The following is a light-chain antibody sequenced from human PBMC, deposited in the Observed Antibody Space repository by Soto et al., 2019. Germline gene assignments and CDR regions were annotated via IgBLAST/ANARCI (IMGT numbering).Light chain of an antibody. J-gene: IGLJ2*01. CDR2: YDS. CDR1: NIGSKS. V-gene: IGLV3-21*04. CDR3: QVWDTSDLV. Sequence: SYELTQPPSVSVAPGKTARITCGGNNIGSKSVHWYQQKPGQAPVLVIYYDSDRPSGIPERFSGSNSGNTATLTISRVEAGDEADYYCQVWDTSDLVSGGGTKVTVL.